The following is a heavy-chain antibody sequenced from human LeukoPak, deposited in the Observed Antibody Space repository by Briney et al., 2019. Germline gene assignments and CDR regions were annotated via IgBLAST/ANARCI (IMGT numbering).Heavy chain of an antibody. V-gene: IGHV4-34*01. CDR1: GGSFSGYY. D-gene: IGHD5-24*01. Sequence: PSETLSLTCAVYGGSFSGYYWSWIRQPPGKGLEWIGEINHSGSTNYNPSLKSRVTISVDTSKNQFSLKLGSVTAADTAVYYCARGVEMATSYFDYWGQGTLVTVSS. CDR2: INHSGST. CDR3: ARGVEMATSYFDY. J-gene: IGHJ4*02.